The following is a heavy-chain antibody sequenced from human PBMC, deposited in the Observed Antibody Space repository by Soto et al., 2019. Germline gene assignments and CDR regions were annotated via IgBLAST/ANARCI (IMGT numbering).Heavy chain of an antibody. J-gene: IGHJ5*02. V-gene: IGHV3-23*01. D-gene: IGHD2-8*01. Sequence: EVQLLESGGGLVQPGGSLRLSCAASGFTFSAYAMSWVRQAPGKGLEWVSSIHGGGGGTFYADSVKGRFTISRDNSRNTLFLQMNSLRADDTAVYYCARDAVYENGQWDWFDHWGQGTLVTIVS. CDR2: IHGGGGGT. CDR1: GFTFSAYA. CDR3: ARDAVYENGQWDWFDH.